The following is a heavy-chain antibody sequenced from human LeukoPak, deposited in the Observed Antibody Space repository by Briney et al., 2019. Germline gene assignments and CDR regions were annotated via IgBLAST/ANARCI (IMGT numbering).Heavy chain of an antibody. J-gene: IGHJ4*02. Sequence: ASVKVSCKASVYTFSGYYIHWVRLAPGLGREWMGCITPNSGGTNYAQRFQGRVTMTRDTSINTAYLELSRLRSGDTGVYYCARVGLELPIDYWGQGTLVTVSS. CDR3: ARVGLELPIDY. D-gene: IGHD1-26*01. CDR1: VYTFSGYY. V-gene: IGHV1-2*02. CDR2: ITPNSGGT.